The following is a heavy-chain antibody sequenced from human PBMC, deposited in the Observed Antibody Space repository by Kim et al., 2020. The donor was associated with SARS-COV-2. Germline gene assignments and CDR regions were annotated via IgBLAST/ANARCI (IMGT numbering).Heavy chain of an antibody. D-gene: IGHD3-3*01. Sequence: SETLSLTCTVSGGSISSGGYYWSCIRQHPGKGLEWIGYTYYSGSTYYNPSLKSRVTISVDTSKNQFPLKLSSVTAADTAVYYCARSSGGITIFGDDINHFDYWGQGTLVTVSS. CDR1: GGSISSGGYY. V-gene: IGHV4-31*03. J-gene: IGHJ4*02. CDR3: ARSSGGITIFGDDINHFDY. CDR2: TYYSGST.